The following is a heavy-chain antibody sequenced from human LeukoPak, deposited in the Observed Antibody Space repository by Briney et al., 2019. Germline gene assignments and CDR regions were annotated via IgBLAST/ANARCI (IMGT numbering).Heavy chain of an antibody. CDR3: SSLGYSYGYPFDY. D-gene: IGHD5-18*01. V-gene: IGHV3-21*01. CDR2: ISSSSSYK. Sequence: PGRSLRLSCAASGFTFSSYSMNWVRQAPGKGLEWVSSISSSSSYKYYADSVKGRFTITRDNAKKSLYLQINSLRAEDTAVYYCSSLGYSYGYPFDYWGQGTLVTVSS. J-gene: IGHJ4*02. CDR1: GFTFSSYS.